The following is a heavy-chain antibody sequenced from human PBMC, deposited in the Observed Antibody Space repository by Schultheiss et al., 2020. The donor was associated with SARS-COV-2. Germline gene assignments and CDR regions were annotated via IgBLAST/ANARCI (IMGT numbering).Heavy chain of an antibody. J-gene: IGHJ4*02. CDR2: ISGSGGST. CDR3: ARESGNANLDY. CDR1: GFTFSDYY. Sequence: GGSLRLSCAASGFTFSDYYMSWVRQAPGKGLEWVSGISGSGGSTYYADSVKGRFTISRDNSKNTLYLQMNSLRAEDTAVYYCARESGNANLDYWGQGTLVTVSS. V-gene: IGHV3-23*01. D-gene: IGHD4-23*01.